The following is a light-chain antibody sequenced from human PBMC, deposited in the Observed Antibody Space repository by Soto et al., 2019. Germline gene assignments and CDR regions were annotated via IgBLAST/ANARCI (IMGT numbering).Light chain of an antibody. CDR2: SAS. CDR3: HQAADAPFT. Sequence: DIQMTQAPSSLSASVGDRVTITCRASQDISRNLAWYQRKPGEVPKLLIFSASTLHSGVPSRFTGSGSGTHFSLTISSLQPEDVVTYYCHQAADAPFTFGRGAKVDFK. V-gene: IGKV1-27*01. CDR1: QDISRN. J-gene: IGKJ3*01.